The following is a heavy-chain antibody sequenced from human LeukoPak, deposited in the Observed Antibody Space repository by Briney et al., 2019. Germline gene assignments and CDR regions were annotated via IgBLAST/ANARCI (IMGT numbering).Heavy chain of an antibody. CDR1: GFTFSSYA. J-gene: IGHJ4*02. Sequence: PGRSLRLSCAASGFTFSSYAMHWVRQAPGKGLEWVAVISYDGSNKYYADSVKGRFTISRDNSKNTLYLQMNSLRAEDTAVYYCARVGLIKDYYDSSGYHLSAHDYWGQGTLVTVSS. CDR2: ISYDGSNK. D-gene: IGHD3-22*01. CDR3: ARVGLIKDYYDSSGYHLSAHDY. V-gene: IGHV3-30-3*01.